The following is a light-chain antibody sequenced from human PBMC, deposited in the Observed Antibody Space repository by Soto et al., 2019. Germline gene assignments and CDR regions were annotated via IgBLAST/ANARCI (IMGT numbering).Light chain of an antibody. Sequence: DIQMTQSPSSVSASVGDRVTITCRANQDIANHLAWYQQKPGKAPNLLLYAASTLQSGVPSRFGGSGSGTNFTLTISSLQPQDRAAYYCHQSRSVPFTFGQGTQLEIK. J-gene: IGKJ2*01. CDR1: QDIANH. CDR2: AAS. CDR3: HQSRSVPFT. V-gene: IGKV1-12*01.